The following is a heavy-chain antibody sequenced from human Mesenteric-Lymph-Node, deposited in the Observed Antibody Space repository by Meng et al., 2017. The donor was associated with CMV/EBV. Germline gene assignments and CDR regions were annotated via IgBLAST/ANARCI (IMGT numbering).Heavy chain of an antibody. CDR1: GHTFTDYS. D-gene: IGHD1-14*01. Sequence: ASVKVSCKASGHTFTDYSVLWVRQAPGQGLEWMGWINPDNGGTNSAQAFQGRVTMTSDASITTAYMQLSGLTSDDTAVYYCARVLTARDFADAFDIWGQGTLVTVSS. CDR3: ARVLTARDFADAFDI. CDR2: INPDNGGT. V-gene: IGHV1-2*02. J-gene: IGHJ3*02.